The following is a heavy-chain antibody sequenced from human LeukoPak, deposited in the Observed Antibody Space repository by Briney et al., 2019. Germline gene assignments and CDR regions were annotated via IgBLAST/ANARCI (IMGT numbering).Heavy chain of an antibody. CDR1: GFTFSNYC. CDR3: ASGSYGRDY. J-gene: IGHJ4*02. V-gene: IGHV3-7*01. Sequence: GGSLRLSCAASGFTFSNYCMSWVRQAPGKGLEWVANIKEDGSEKYYVDSVKGRFTISRDNAKNSLYLQMNSLRAEDTAVYYCASGSYGRDYWGQGTLVTVSS. CDR2: IKEDGSEK. D-gene: IGHD1-26*01.